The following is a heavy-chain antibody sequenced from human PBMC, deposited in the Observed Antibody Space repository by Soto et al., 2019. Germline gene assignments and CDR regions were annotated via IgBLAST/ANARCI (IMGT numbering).Heavy chain of an antibody. D-gene: IGHD3-10*01. V-gene: IGHV1-58*01. CDR1: GFTFTSSA. CDR3: AADPPTMVRGVAPERNFDY. CDR2: IVVGSGNT. Sequence: ASVKVSCKASGFTFTSSAVQWVRQARGQRLEWIGWIVVGSGNTNYAQKFQERVTITRDMSTSTAYMELSSLRSEDTAVYYCAADPPTMVRGVAPERNFDYWGQGTLVTVSS. J-gene: IGHJ4*02.